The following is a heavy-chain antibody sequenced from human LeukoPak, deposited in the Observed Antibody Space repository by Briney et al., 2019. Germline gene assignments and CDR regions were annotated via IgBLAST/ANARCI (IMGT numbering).Heavy chain of an antibody. CDR1: GFTFSSYS. D-gene: IGHD6-13*01. V-gene: IGHV3-48*02. CDR3: ARDEYSSSWYPFDY. Sequence: GGSLRLSCAASGFTFSSYSMNWVRKAPGKGLEWVPSISSSSSTIYYADSVKGRFTISRDNAKNSLYLQMNSLRDEDTAVYYCARDEYSSSWYPFDYWGQGTLVTVSS. CDR2: ISSSSSTI. J-gene: IGHJ4*02.